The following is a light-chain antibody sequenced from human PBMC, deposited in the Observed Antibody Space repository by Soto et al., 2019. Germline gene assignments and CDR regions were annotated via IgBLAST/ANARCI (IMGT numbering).Light chain of an antibody. J-gene: IGKJ1*01. Sequence: EIVMTQSPATLSVSPGERATLSCRASQSVSSNLAWYQQKPGQAPRLLIYGASTRATGIPARFSGSGSGTEFALTLSGLQSEDFAIDYCQQYNNWPPTWTFGQGTKVEIK. CDR2: GAS. CDR3: QQYNNWPPTWT. V-gene: IGKV3-15*01. CDR1: QSVSSN.